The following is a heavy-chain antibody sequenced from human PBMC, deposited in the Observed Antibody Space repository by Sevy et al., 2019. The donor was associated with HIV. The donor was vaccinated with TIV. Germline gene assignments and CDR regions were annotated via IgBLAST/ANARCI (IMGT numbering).Heavy chain of an antibody. J-gene: IGHJ4*02. V-gene: IGHV1-24*01. Sequence: ASVKVSCKVSGYTLTQLSMHWVRQAPGKGLEWMGSFDPEDGETLYAQNFQGRVTMTEDTSTDTAYMALSSLRSEDTAIYYCPTTKDYYDSSGAPFDYWGQGTLVTVSS. CDR2: FDPEDGET. CDR3: PTTKDYYDSSGAPFDY. D-gene: IGHD3-22*01. CDR1: GYTLTQLS.